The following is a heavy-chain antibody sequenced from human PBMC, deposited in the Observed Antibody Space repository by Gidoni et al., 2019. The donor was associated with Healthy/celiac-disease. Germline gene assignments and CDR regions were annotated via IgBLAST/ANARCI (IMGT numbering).Heavy chain of an antibody. CDR1: GYSISSGYY. V-gene: IGHV4-38-2*02. J-gene: IGHJ1*01. D-gene: IGHD3-22*01. CDR3: ARELYYYDSSGPEYFQH. Sequence: QVQLQESGPGLVKPSETLSLTCTVSGYSISSGYYWGWIRQPPGKGLEWIGSIYHSGSTYYNPSLKSRVTISVDTSKNQFSLKLSSVTAADTAVYYCARELYYYDSSGPEYFQHWGQGTLVTVSS. CDR2: IYHSGST.